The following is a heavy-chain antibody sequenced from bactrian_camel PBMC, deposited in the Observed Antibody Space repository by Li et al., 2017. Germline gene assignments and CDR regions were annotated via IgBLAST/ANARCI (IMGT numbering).Heavy chain of an antibody. CDR2: IAGDGRT. D-gene: IGHD2*01. J-gene: IGHJ4*01. Sequence: HVQLVESGGGSVQAGGSLRLSCVASGYTLPMNMGWFRRLPGQERKGVAAIAGDGRTNYADSVKGRLTISRDGAKNILYLQMNSLKREDTGMYYCAADKEGPGGTWRVPYFSYHGHGTQVTVSS. CDR1: GYTLPMN. V-gene: IGHV3S53*01.